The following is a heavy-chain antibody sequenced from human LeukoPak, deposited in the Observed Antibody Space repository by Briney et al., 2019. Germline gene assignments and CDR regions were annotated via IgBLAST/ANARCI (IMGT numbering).Heavy chain of an antibody. CDR1: GGSISSSNW. V-gene: IGHV4-4*02. J-gene: IGHJ4*02. CDR2: IYHSGST. D-gene: IGHD2-15*01. Sequence: SETLSLTCAVSGGSISSSNWWSWVRQPPGKGLEWIGEIYHSGSTNYNPSLKSRVTISVDKSKNQFSLKLSSVTAADTAVYYCARRYCSGGSCYETDYWGRGTLVTVSS. CDR3: ARRYCSGGSCYETDY.